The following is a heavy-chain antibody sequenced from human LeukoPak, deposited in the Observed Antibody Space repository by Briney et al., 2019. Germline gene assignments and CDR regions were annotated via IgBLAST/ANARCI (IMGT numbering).Heavy chain of an antibody. CDR3: ARGGSSGYYYG. D-gene: IGHD3-22*01. J-gene: IGHJ4*02. CDR1: GGSISSYY. Sequence: SETPSLTCTVSGGSISSYYWSWIRQPAGKGLEWIGRLYTSGSTNYNPSLKSRVTMSVNTSKNQFSLKLTSMTAADTAVYYCARGGSSGYYYGWGQGTLVTVSS. V-gene: IGHV4-4*07. CDR2: LYTSGST.